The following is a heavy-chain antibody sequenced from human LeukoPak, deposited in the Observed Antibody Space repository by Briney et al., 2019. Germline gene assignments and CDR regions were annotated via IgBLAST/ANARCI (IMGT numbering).Heavy chain of an antibody. D-gene: IGHD5-18*01. CDR2: IKTKTDGGTT. Sequence: PGGSLRLSCAASGFTFSSYAMNWVRQAPGKGLEWVGHIKTKTDGGTTDYAAPVKGRFTISRDDSKNTLYLQMNSPKTEDTALYYCTTGTWIQLWLADYWGQGTLVTVSS. CDR1: GFTFSSYA. V-gene: IGHV3-15*01. J-gene: IGHJ4*02. CDR3: TTGTWIQLWLADY.